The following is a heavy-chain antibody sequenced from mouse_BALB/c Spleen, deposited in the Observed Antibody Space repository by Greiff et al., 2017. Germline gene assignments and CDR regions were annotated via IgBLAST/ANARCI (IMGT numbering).Heavy chain of an antibody. CDR1: GYAFTNYL. V-gene: IGHV1-54*01. CDR2: INPGSGGT. CDR3: AMITTGDYYAMDY. D-gene: IGHD2-4*01. Sequence: QVQLQQSGAELVSPGTSVKVSCKASGYAFTNYLIEWVKQRPGQGLEWIGVINPGSGGTNYNEKFKGKATLTADKSSSTAYMQLSSLTSDDSAVYFCAMITTGDYYAMDYWGQGTSVTVSS. J-gene: IGHJ4*01.